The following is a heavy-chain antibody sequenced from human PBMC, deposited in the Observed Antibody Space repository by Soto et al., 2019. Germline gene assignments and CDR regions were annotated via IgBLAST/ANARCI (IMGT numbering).Heavy chain of an antibody. CDR3: AKAVVGATNGEGFDY. V-gene: IGHV3-23*01. Sequence: EVQLLESGGGLVQPGGSLRLSCAASGFTFSSYAMSWVRQAPGTGLEWISAISGSGGSTYYADSVKGRFTIARDNSKNTLYLQMTSLRAEDTAVYYCAKAVVGATNGEGFDYWGQGTLVIVSS. CDR1: GFTFSSYA. D-gene: IGHD1-26*01. J-gene: IGHJ4*02. CDR2: ISGSGGST.